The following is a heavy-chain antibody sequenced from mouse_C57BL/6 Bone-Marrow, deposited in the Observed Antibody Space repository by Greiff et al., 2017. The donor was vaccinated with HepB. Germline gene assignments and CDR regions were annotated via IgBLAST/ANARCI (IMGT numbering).Heavy chain of an antibody. Sequence: QVQLQQPGAELVKPGASVKLSCKASGYTFTSYWMPWVKQRPGQGLEWIGMIHPTSGSTNYNEKFKSKATLTVDKSSSPAYMQLSSLTSEDSAVYYWARAYSNYVFAYWGQGTLVTVSA. J-gene: IGHJ3*01. V-gene: IGHV1-64*01. CDR2: IHPTSGST. CDR1: GYTFTSYW. D-gene: IGHD2-5*01. CDR3: ARAYSNYVFAY.